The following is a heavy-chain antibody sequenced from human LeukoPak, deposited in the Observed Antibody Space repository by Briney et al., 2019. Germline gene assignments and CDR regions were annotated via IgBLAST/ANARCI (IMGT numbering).Heavy chain of an antibody. Sequence: PGRSLRLSCAASGFTFSSYGMHWVRQAPGKGLEWVSSISSSSSYIYYADSVKGRFTISRDNAKNSLYLQMNSLRAEDTAVYYCARDLLELRTPFDYWGQGTLVTVSS. CDR1: GFTFSSYG. CDR3: ARDLLELRTPFDY. V-gene: IGHV3-21*01. CDR2: ISSSSSYI. J-gene: IGHJ4*02. D-gene: IGHD1-7*01.